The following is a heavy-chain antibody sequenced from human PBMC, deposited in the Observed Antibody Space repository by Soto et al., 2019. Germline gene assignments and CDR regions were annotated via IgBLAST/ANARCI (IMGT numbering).Heavy chain of an antibody. CDR3: AVARGYYYGMDV. J-gene: IGHJ6*02. V-gene: IGHV3-30*03. CDR2: ISNDVRNI. Sequence: GGSLRLSCAASGLTLSTYGFHWVRQAPGKGLEWVAVISNDVRNIHYAESVKGRFTISRDKSKNTLYLQMNSLRAEDTAVYYCAVARGYYYGMDVWGQGTTVTVSS. CDR1: GLTLSTYG. D-gene: IGHD5-12*01.